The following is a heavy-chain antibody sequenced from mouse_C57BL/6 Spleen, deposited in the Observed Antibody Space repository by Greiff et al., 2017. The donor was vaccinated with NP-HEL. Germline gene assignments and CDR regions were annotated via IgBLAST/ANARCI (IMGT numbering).Heavy chain of an antibody. CDR2: IHPNSGST. CDR3: ARSRNYGSSSHYFDY. CDR1: GYTFTSYW. Sequence: QVQLQQPGAELVKPGASVKLSCKASGYTFTSYWMHWVKQRPGQGLEWIGMIHPNSGSTNYNEKFKSKATLTVDKSSSTAYMQLSSLTSEDSAVYYCARSRNYGSSSHYFDYWGQGTTLTVSS. D-gene: IGHD1-1*01. J-gene: IGHJ2*01. V-gene: IGHV1-64*01.